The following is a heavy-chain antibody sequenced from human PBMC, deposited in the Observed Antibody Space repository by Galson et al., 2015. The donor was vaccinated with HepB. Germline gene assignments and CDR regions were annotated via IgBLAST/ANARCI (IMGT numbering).Heavy chain of an antibody. D-gene: IGHD6-25*01. J-gene: IGHJ5*02. CDR3: AKTNRGSGAIWGLLSNWIDP. CDR1: GFTFDNYI. Sequence: SLRLSCAASGFTFDNYIMTWVRQVPGKGLEWISEISGSGGNTYYADSVKGRFIISRDNSRNTLHLQMNNLSAEDTALYYCAKTNRGSGAIWGLLSNWIDPWGLGTQVIVSS. V-gene: IGHV3-23*01. CDR2: ISGSGGNT.